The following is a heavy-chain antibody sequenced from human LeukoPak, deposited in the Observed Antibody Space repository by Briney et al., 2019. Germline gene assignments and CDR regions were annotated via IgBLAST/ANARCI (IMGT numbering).Heavy chain of an antibody. V-gene: IGHV3-21*01. Sequence: GGSLRLSCAASGFTFSSYEMNWVRQAPGKGLEWVSSISSSSIYIYYADSVKGRFTISRDNAKNSLYLQMNSLRAEDTAVYYCATEAPGDYALYFQHWGQGTLVTVSS. CDR2: ISSSSIYI. CDR3: ATEAPGDYALYFQH. J-gene: IGHJ1*01. D-gene: IGHD4-17*01. CDR1: GFTFSSYE.